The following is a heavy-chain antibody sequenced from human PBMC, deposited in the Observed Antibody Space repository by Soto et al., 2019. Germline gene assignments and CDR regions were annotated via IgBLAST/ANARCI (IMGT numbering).Heavy chain of an antibody. V-gene: IGHV3-30*19. J-gene: IGHJ4*02. CDR3: ARWGTTGGLDV. CDR2: TSYDESNK. Sequence: QAQLVESGGGVVQPGTSLRLSCVGSGFTFRSYVIHWVRQAPGKGLEWVALTSYDESNKYYDDTVKGRFTISRDNSRNTVDLQMDNLRLEDTALYYCARWGTTGGLDVWGQGTLVSVSS. D-gene: IGHD3-16*01. CDR1: GFTFRSYV.